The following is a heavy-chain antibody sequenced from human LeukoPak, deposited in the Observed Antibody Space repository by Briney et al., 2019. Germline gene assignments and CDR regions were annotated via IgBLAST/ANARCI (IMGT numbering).Heavy chain of an antibody. CDR2: IYHTGST. V-gene: IGHV4-59*02. D-gene: IGHD6-19*01. CDR3: ARDYLSSGFDY. CDR1: GGSVSDYY. Sequence: SETLSLTCTISGGSVSDYYWSWIRQSPGKGLEWIGYIYHTGSTSYSPSLKSRVTISADTSQNQFSLKLSSVTAADTAVYYCARDYLSSGFDYWGQGTLVTVSS. J-gene: IGHJ4*02.